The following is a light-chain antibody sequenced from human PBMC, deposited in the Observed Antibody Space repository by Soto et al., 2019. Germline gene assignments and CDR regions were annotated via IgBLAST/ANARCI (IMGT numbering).Light chain of an antibody. CDR1: QSISSY. CDR2: AAS. V-gene: IGKV1-39*01. J-gene: IGKJ5*01. Sequence: DIQMTQSPSSLSASVGDIVTITCRASQSISSYLNWYQQKPGKAPKLLIYAASSLQSGVPSRFSGSGSGTDFTLTISSLQPEDFATYYCQQSYSTPLIGFGQGTRLEIK. CDR3: QQSYSTPLIG.